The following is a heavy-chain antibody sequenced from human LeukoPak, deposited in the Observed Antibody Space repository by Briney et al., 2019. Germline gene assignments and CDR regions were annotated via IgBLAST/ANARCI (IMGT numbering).Heavy chain of an antibody. Sequence: ASVKVSCKASGYTFTSYAMHWVRQAPGQRLEWMGWINAGNGNTKYSQKFQGRVTITRDTSASTAYMELSSLRSEDTAVYYCARVSYSSGWYGNYYYYGMDVWGQGTTVTVSS. CDR3: ARVSYSSGWYGNYYYYGMDV. V-gene: IGHV1-3*01. D-gene: IGHD6-19*01. CDR2: INAGNGNT. J-gene: IGHJ6*02. CDR1: GYTFTSYA.